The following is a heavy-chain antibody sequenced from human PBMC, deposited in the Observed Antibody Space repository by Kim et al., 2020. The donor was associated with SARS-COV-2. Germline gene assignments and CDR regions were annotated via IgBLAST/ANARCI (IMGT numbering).Heavy chain of an antibody. CDR2: IWYDGSNK. CDR3: ARDVKPPIDYYDSSGYYRYNWFDP. D-gene: IGHD3-22*01. CDR1: GFTFSSYG. Sequence: GGSLRLSCAASGFTFSSYGMHWVRQAPGKGLEWVAVIWYDGSNKYYADSVKGRFTISRDNSKNTLYLQMNSLRAEDTAVYDCARDVKPPIDYYDSSGYYRYNWFDPWGQGTLVTVSS. V-gene: IGHV3-33*01. J-gene: IGHJ5*02.